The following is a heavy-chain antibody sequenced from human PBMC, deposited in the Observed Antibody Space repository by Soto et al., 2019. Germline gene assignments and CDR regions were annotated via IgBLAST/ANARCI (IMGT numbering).Heavy chain of an antibody. CDR1: GYTFTSYG. CDR3: ARDGAGSGSYPRNWFDP. Sequence: ASVEVSCEASGYTFTSYGMSWVRQAPGEGLEGMGWISAYNGNTNYAQKLQGRVTLTTDTSTSTAYMELRSLRSDDTAVYYCARDGAGSGSYPRNWFDPWGQGSRVTVYS. J-gene: IGHJ5*02. V-gene: IGHV1-18*01. D-gene: IGHD3-10*01. CDR2: ISAYNGNT.